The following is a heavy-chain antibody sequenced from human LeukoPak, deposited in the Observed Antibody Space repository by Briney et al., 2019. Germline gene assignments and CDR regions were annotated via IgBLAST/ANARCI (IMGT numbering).Heavy chain of an antibody. J-gene: IGHJ4*02. D-gene: IGHD3-22*01. CDR3: AREYDSSGYPYFDY. V-gene: IGHV1-18*01. CDR2: INTKNGNT. Sequence: ASVKVPCEASGYTLTYNNISWVRQAPGQGLEWMGWINTKNGNTNYAQKLQGRVTMTTDTSTSTAYMELRSLRSDDTAVYYCAREYDSSGYPYFDYWGQGTLVTVSS. CDR1: GYTLTYNN.